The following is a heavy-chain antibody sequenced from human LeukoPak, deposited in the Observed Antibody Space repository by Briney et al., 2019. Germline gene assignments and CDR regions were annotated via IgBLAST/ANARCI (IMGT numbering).Heavy chain of an antibody. CDR2: ISSSSSYI. D-gene: IGHD1-26*01. CDR1: GFTFSSYS. V-gene: IGHV3-21*01. J-gene: IGHJ4*02. CDR3: ARDRRPGIVGAPLDY. Sequence: NPGGSLRLSCAASGFTFSSYSMNWVRQAPGKGLEWVSSISSSSSYIYYADSVKDRFTISRDNSKNTLYLQMNSLRAEDTAVYYCARDRRPGIVGAPLDYWGQGTLVTVSS.